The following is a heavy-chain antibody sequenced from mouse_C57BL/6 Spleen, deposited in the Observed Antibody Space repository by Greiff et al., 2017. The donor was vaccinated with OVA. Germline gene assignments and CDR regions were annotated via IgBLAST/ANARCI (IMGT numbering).Heavy chain of an antibody. V-gene: IGHV14-4*01. CDR3: THDYGY. CDR2: IDPENGDT. Sequence: EVKLVESGAELVRPGASVKLSCTASGFNIKDDYMHWVKQRPEQGLEWIGWIDPENGDTEYASKFQGKATITADTSSNTAYLQLSSLTSEDTAVYYCTHDYGYWGQGTTLTVSS. J-gene: IGHJ2*01. CDR1: GFNIKDDY. D-gene: IGHD2-4*01.